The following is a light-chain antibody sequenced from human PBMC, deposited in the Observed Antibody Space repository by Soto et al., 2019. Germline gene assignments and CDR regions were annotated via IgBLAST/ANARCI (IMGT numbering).Light chain of an antibody. V-gene: IGLV2-23*01. J-gene: IGLJ2*01. CDR3: CSYAGSSIHVV. CDR2: EGS. CDR1: SSDVGSYNL. Sequence: QSALTQPVSVSGSPGQSITISCTGTSSDVGSYNLVSWYQQHPGKAPKLMIYEGSKRPSGVSNRFSGSKSGNTASLTISGLQAEDEADYYCCSYAGSSIHVVFGGGTKVTVL.